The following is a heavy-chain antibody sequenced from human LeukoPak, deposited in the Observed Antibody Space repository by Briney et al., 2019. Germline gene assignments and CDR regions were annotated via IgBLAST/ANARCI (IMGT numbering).Heavy chain of an antibody. CDR2: ISYDGSNK. J-gene: IGHJ4*02. CDR1: GFTFSSYA. CDR3: ARDWELLLDY. Sequence: SGGSLRLSCAASGFTFSSYAMHWVRQAPGKGLEWVAVISYDGSNKYYADSVEGRFTISRDNSKNTLYLQMNSLRAEDTAVYYCARDWELLLDYWGQGTLVTVSS. V-gene: IGHV3-30-3*01. D-gene: IGHD1-26*01.